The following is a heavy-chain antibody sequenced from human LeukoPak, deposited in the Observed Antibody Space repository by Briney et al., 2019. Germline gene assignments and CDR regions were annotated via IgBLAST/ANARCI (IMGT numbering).Heavy chain of an antibody. CDR3: AKGESGFLEWLLNGFDY. CDR2: ISGSGGST. Sequence: GGSLRLSCAASGFSLNTYGMSWVRQAPGKGLEWVSAISGSGGSTYYADSVKGRFTISRDNSKNTLYLQMNSPRAEDTAVYYCAKGESGFLEWLLNGFDYWGQGTLVTVSS. J-gene: IGHJ4*02. D-gene: IGHD3-3*01. CDR1: GFSLNTYG. V-gene: IGHV3-23*01.